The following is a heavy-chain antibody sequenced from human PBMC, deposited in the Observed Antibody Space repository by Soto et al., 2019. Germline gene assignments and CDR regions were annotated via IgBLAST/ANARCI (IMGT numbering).Heavy chain of an antibody. Sequence: GGSLRLSCAASGFTFSSYRMSWVRQAPGKGLEWVASIKQDGSEKYYVDSVKGRFTISRDNAKNSLYLQMNSLRAEDTAVYYCARDSIVGATMWYYYGMDVWGQGTTVTVSS. D-gene: IGHD1-26*01. V-gene: IGHV3-7*03. J-gene: IGHJ6*02. CDR2: IKQDGSEK. CDR3: ARDSIVGATMWYYYGMDV. CDR1: GFTFSSYR.